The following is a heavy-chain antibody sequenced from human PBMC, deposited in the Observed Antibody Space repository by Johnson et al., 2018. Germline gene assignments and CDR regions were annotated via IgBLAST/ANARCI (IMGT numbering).Heavy chain of an antibody. Sequence: QVQLVQSGGGVVQPGRSLRLSCAASGFTFSTYGMHWVRQAPGKGLEWVAVIWYDGSNKYYVDSVKGRFTISRDNSKNTLYLQMNSLRAEDTAVYYCAGDEGDAFDIWGQGTMVTVSS. J-gene: IGHJ3*02. CDR1: GFTFSTYG. CDR3: AGDEGDAFDI. CDR2: IWYDGSNK. V-gene: IGHV3-33*01.